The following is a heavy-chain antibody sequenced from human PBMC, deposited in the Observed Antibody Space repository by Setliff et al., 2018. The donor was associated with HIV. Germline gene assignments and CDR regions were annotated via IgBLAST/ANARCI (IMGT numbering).Heavy chain of an antibody. CDR2: IYTSGST. Sequence: SETLSLTCTVSGGSISSGSYYWSWIRQPAGKGLEWIGRIYTSGSTKYNPSLKSRVSISLDTSKKQVSLKLNSVTAADTAVYYCARGLSIFGVATPGFYSFMDVWGKGTTVTVSS. CDR1: GGSISSGSYY. J-gene: IGHJ6*03. V-gene: IGHV4-61*02. D-gene: IGHD3-3*01. CDR3: ARGLSIFGVATPGFYSFMDV.